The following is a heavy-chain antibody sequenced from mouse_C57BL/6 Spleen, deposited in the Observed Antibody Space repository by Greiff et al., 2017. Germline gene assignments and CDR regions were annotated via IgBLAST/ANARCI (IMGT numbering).Heavy chain of an antibody. D-gene: IGHD1-1*01. J-gene: IGHJ2*01. CDR1: GYTFTSYW. CDR2: IHPNSGST. CDR3: ARAGLREDYFDY. V-gene: IGHV1-64*01. Sequence: QVQLQQPGAELVKPGASVKLSCKASGYTFTSYWMHWVKQRPGQGLEWIGMIHPNSGSTNNNEKFKSKATLTVDKSSSTAYMQLSRLTSEDSAVYYCARAGLREDYFDYWGQGTTLTVSS.